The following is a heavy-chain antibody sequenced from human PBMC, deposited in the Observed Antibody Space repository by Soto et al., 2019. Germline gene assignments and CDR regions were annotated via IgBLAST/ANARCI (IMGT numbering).Heavy chain of an antibody. Sequence: GESLKISCQGSGYIFRYYWIAWVRQMPGRGLEWLGIIYPEDAETKISPSLQGRVTMSVDKSINTAYVQWSSLEASDTAIYYCARHRRASPASAYFHAMDVWGPGTAVTVSS. D-gene: IGHD3-9*01. V-gene: IGHV5-51*01. J-gene: IGHJ6*02. CDR3: ARHRRASPASAYFHAMDV. CDR2: IYPEDAET. CDR1: GYIFRYYW.